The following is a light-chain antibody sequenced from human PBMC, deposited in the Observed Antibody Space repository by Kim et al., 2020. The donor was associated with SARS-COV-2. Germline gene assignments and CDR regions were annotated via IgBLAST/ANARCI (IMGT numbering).Light chain of an antibody. Sequence: ASVGDRVTITCRASQDISRWLAWYQQKLGKAPKLLIYGAFTLESGVPSRCSGSGSGTDFTLTISSLQPEDFAIYFCQQADSFPLTFGGGTKVDIK. J-gene: IGKJ4*01. V-gene: IGKV1-12*01. CDR1: QDISRW. CDR2: GAF. CDR3: QQADSFPLT.